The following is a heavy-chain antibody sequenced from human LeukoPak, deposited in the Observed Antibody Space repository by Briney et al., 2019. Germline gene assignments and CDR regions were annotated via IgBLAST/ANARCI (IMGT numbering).Heavy chain of an antibody. CDR1: GGSISSYY. Sequence: PSETLSLTCTVSGGSISSYYWSWIREPPGKGLEWIGYIYYSGSTNYNPSLKSRVTISVDTSKNQFSLKLSSVTAADTAVYYCARFNPTVVEPYFDYWGQGTLVTVSS. J-gene: IGHJ4*02. V-gene: IGHV4-59*08. CDR2: IYYSGST. CDR3: ARFNPTVVEPYFDY. D-gene: IGHD4-23*01.